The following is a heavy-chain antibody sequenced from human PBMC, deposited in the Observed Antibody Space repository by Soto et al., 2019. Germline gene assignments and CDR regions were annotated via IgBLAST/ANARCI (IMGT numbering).Heavy chain of an antibody. CDR2: ISYDGSNK. Sequence: QVQLVESGGGVVQPGRSLRLSCAASGFTFSSYGMHWVRQAPGKGLEWVAVISYDGSNKYYADSVKGRFTISRDNSKNTLYLQMNSLRAEDTAVYYCAKGGGLGYYYGMDVWGQGTTVTVSS. CDR3: AKGGGLGYYYGMDV. J-gene: IGHJ6*02. V-gene: IGHV3-30*18. CDR1: GFTFSSYG. D-gene: IGHD3-16*01.